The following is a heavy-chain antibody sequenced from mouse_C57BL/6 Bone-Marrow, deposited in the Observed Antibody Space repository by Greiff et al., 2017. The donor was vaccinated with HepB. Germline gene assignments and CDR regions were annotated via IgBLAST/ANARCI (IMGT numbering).Heavy chain of an antibody. CDR3: TRNYYGSRGLAY. CDR2: IHPNSGST. J-gene: IGHJ3*01. V-gene: IGHV1-64*01. CDR1: GYTFTSYW. D-gene: IGHD1-1*01. Sequence: VQLQQPGAELVKPGASVKLSCKASGYTFTSYWMHWVKQRPGKGLEWIGMIHPNSGSTNYNEKLKSKTTLTVDKSSSTAYMQRSSLTSEDSAVYYGTRNYYGSRGLAYWGRGNVVTVSA.